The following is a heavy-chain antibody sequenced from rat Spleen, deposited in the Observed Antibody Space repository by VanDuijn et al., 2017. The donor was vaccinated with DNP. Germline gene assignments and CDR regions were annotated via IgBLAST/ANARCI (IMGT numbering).Heavy chain of an antibody. V-gene: IGHV5-46*01. Sequence: EVQLVESGGGLVQPGRSMKLSCAASGFTFSNFGMTWVRQAPARGLEWVATINGGGGSTYYRDSVKGRFTISRDNAQNTLDLQMNSLRSEDTATYYCARQGPDNYGSNWFAYWGQGALVTVSS. D-gene: IGHD1-3*01. CDR2: INGGGGST. CDR1: GFTFSNFG. J-gene: IGHJ3*01. CDR3: ARQGPDNYGSNWFAY.